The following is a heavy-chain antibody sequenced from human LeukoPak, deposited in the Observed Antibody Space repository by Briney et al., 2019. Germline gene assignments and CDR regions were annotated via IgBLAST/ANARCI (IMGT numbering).Heavy chain of an antibody. Sequence: SETLSLTCTVSSGSIRTSYWSWIRQPPGKGLEWIGSIYYSGSTNYNPSLKSRLTISVDTSKNQFSLKLSSVTAADTAVYYCARETFLSNVWAQVDYWGQGTLVTVSS. V-gene: IGHV4-59*01. CDR2: IYYSGST. D-gene: IGHD5/OR15-5a*01. J-gene: IGHJ4*02. CDR1: SGSIRTSY. CDR3: ARETFLSNVWAQVDY.